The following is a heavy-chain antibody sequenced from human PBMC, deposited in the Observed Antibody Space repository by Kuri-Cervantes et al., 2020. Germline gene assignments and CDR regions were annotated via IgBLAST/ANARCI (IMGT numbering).Heavy chain of an antibody. J-gene: IGHJ6*03. CDR1: GGSISSSNW. CDR3: ARRGLQVSYYYYMDV. Sequence: SETLSLTCAVSGGSISSSNWWSWVRQPPGKGLEWIGEIYHSGSTNYNPSLKSRVTISVDKSKNQFSLKLSSVTAADTAVYYCARRGLQVSYYYYMDVWGKGTTVTVSS. D-gene: IGHD5-24*01. CDR2: IYHSGST. V-gene: IGHV4-4*02.